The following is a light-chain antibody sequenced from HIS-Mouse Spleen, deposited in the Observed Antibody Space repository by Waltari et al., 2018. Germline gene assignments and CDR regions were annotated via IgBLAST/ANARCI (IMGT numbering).Light chain of an antibody. V-gene: IGLV2-14*03. CDR2: DVS. CDR1: SSYVVGDNS. CDR3: SSYTSSSTYV. J-gene: IGLJ1*01. Sequence: QSALTQPASVYGSPGQSINIPCIGTSSYVVGDNSVSLYQHHPGKAPKLMIYDVSNRPSGVSNRFSGSKSGNTASLTISGLQAEDEADYYCSSYTSSSTYVFGTGTKVTVL.